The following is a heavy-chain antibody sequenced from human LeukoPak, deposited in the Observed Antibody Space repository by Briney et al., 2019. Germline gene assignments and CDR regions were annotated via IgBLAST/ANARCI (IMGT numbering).Heavy chain of an antibody. Sequence: TPSETLSLTCTVSSGSVSSGSYYWGWIRQPRGKGLEWIGYICYRGTTNYNPSLKSRITMSLDTSKHQLSLKLTSMTAADTAVYSCARGDDSSGYLHLFDYWGQGTLVTVSS. CDR1: SGSVSSGSYY. V-gene: IGHV4-61*01. CDR2: ICYRGTT. J-gene: IGHJ4*02. D-gene: IGHD3-22*01. CDR3: ARGDDSSGYLHLFDY.